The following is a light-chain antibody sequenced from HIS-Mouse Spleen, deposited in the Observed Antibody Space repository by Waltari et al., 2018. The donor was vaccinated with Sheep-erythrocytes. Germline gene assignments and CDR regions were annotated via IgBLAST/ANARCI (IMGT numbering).Light chain of an antibody. CDR3: CSYAGSYNHV. CDR2: QDS. CDR1: KLGDKY. Sequence: SYELTQPPSVSVSPGQTASITCSGDKLGDKYACWYQQKPGQSPVLVIYQDSKRPSGIPERFSGSKSGNTASLTISVLQAEDEADYYCCSYAGSYNHVFATGTKVTVL. V-gene: IGLV3-1*01. J-gene: IGLJ1*01.